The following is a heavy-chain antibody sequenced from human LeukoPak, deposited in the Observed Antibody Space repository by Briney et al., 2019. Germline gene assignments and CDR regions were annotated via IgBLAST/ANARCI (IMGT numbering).Heavy chain of an antibody. J-gene: IGHJ4*02. CDR2: ISYDGSNK. CDR3: AKDRSAQSEFDY. CDR1: GFTFNNYG. D-gene: IGHD2-15*01. V-gene: IGHV3-30*18. Sequence: SLRLSRAAPGFTFNNYGMHWVRQAPGQGLGGGAVISYDGSNKYYADSVKGRFTISRDNSKNTLYLQMNSLRAEDTAVYYCAKDRSAQSEFDYWGQGTLVTVSS.